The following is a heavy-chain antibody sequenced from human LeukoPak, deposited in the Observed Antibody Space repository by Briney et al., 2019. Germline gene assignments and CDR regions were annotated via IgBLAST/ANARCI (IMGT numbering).Heavy chain of an antibody. CDR2: IRYDGSNK. CDR3: AKDRAGSWYWFGY. Sequence: SGGSLRLSCAASGFTFSSYGMHWVRQAPGKGLEWVAFIRYDGSNKYYADSVKGRFTISRDNSKNTLYLQMNSLRAEDTAVYYCAKDRAGSWYWFGYWGQGTLVTVSS. V-gene: IGHV3-30*02. D-gene: IGHD6-13*01. CDR1: GFTFSSYG. J-gene: IGHJ4*02.